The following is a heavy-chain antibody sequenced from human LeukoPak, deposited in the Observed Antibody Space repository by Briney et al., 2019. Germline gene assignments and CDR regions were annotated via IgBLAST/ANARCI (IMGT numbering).Heavy chain of an antibody. V-gene: IGHV3-23*01. Sequence: PGGSLRLSCAASGFTFSSYAMSWVRQAPGKGLEWVSAISGSGGNTYYADSVKGRFTISRDNSKNTLYLQMNSLRAEDTAVYYCANSPGLGYCSSTSCWSDDAFDIWGQGTMVTVSS. D-gene: IGHD2-2*03. CDR3: ANSPGLGYCSSTSCWSDDAFDI. CDR1: GFTFSSYA. J-gene: IGHJ3*02. CDR2: ISGSGGNT.